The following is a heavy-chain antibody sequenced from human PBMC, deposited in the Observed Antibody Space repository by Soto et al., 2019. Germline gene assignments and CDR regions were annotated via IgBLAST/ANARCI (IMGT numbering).Heavy chain of an antibody. CDR2: ISSSSSTI. CDR1: GFTFSSYS. D-gene: IGHD6-19*01. J-gene: IGHJ4*02. Sequence: PGVSLRLSCAASGFTFSSYSMNWVRQAPGKGLEWVSYISSSSSTIYYADSVKGRFTISRDNAKNSLYLQMNSLRDEDTAVYYCARAVAVAGIEFDYWGQGTLDTVSS. CDR3: ARAVAVAGIEFDY. V-gene: IGHV3-48*02.